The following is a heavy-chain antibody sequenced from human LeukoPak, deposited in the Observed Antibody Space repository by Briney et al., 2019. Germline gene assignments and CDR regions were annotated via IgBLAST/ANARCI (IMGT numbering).Heavy chain of an antibody. Sequence: ASVKVSCKASGYTFTSYDINWVRQATGQGREWMGWMNPNSGNTGYAQKFQGRVTITRNTSISTAYMELSSLRSEDTAVYYSARESSGYYDFWSGYSQEDAFDIGGQGTMVTVSS. V-gene: IGHV1-8*03. J-gene: IGHJ3*02. D-gene: IGHD3-3*01. CDR1: GYTFTSYD. CDR3: ARESSGYYDFWSGYSQEDAFDI. CDR2: MNPNSGNT.